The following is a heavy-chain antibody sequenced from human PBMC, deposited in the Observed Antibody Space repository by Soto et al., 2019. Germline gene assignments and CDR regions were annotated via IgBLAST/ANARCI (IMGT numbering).Heavy chain of an antibody. CDR3: AREGPAPYYYYGMDV. CDR1: GYSFTTYG. V-gene: IGHV1-18*01. Sequence: QVQLVQSGGEVKKPGASVKVSCKTSGYSFTTYGISWVRQAPGQGLEWMGWISAYNGNTNSAQKLQGRVTMTTDTPTSTAYMELRSLRSDDTAVYYCAREGPAPYYYYGMDVWGQGSTVTVSS. J-gene: IGHJ6*02. CDR2: ISAYNGNT.